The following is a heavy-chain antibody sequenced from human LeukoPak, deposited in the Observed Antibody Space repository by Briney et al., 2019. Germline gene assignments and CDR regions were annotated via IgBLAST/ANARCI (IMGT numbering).Heavy chain of an antibody. J-gene: IGHJ4*02. CDR3: AKGPLRGTAAAIDY. CDR1: GFTFNNYG. CDR2: ISYDGRNK. D-gene: IGHD2-2*01. V-gene: IGHV3-30*18. Sequence: GKSLRLSCAASGFTFNNYGMHWVRQAPGKGLEWVAVISYDGRNKHYPDSVKGRFTISRDISTDTLWLQMDSLRTEDTAVYYCAKGPLRGTAAAIDYWGQGTLVTVSA.